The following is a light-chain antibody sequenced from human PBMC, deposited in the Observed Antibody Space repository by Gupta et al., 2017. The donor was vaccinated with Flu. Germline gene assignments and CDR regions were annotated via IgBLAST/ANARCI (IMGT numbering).Light chain of an antibody. Sequence: QSALTQPASVSGSPGQSITISCTGTSSDVGGYNYVSWYQQYPGRAPKYITYDVANRPPGVSSRFSGSKSGNTASLTISGGQAEDEADDYCSSYTSSSTLVCGGGT. CDR2: DVA. CDR1: SSDVGGYNY. V-gene: IGLV2-14*03. CDR3: SSYTSSSTLV. J-gene: IGLJ2*01.